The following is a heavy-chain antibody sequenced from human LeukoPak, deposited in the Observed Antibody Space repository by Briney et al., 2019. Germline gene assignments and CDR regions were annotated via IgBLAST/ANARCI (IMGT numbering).Heavy chain of an antibody. V-gene: IGHV3-7*01. CDR1: XXXXXSXW. Sequence: PGGSLRXSXXXXXXXXXSXWMSWVRQAPGKGLEWVANIKQDGSEKYYVDSVKGRFTISRDNAKNSLFLQMNSLRAEDTAVYFCAISATARGGFDFWGQGTLVTVSS. CDR2: IKQDGSEK. J-gene: IGHJ4*02. CDR3: AISATARGGFDF. D-gene: IGHD6-25*01.